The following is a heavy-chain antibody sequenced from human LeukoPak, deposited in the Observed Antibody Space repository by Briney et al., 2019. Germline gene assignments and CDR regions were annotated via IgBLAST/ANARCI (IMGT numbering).Heavy chain of an antibody. Sequence: PSETLSLNGAVYGLSFSGYYWSWIPQPPGKELEWIGEINHSGSTNSHPSHESRVTISVDTSKNKSSLKLSSVTAADKAVYYCAGVFRYVWGSYRYTPWGQGTLVTVSS. CDR1: GLSFSGYY. J-gene: IGHJ5*02. CDR2: INHSGST. CDR3: AGVFRYVWGSYRYTP. D-gene: IGHD3-16*02. V-gene: IGHV4-34*01.